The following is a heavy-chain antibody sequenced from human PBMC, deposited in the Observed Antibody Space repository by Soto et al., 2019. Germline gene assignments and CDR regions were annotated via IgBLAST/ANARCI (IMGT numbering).Heavy chain of an antibody. Sequence: QVQLVQSGAEVKKPGSSVKVSCKASGGTFSSYAISWVRQAPGQGLEWMGGIIPIFGTANYAQNFQGRVTMTADESTSRAYMELSSLRAEDTAVYYCARDALDYYCMDVWGQGTTVTVAS. D-gene: IGHD3-3*02. J-gene: IGHJ6*02. CDR1: GGTFSSYA. CDR2: IIPIFGTA. CDR3: ARDALDYYCMDV. V-gene: IGHV1-69*01.